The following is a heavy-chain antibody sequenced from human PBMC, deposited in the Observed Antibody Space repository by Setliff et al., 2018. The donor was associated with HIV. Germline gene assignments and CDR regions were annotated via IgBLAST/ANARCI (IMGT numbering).Heavy chain of an antibody. V-gene: IGHV4-61*02. CDR1: GVSISSGSYY. CDR2: IYTSGST. J-gene: IGHJ6*03. CDR3: ARDKGYYYMDV. Sequence: KPSETLSLTCTVSGVSISSGSYYWSWIRQSAGKGLEWIGRIYTSGSTNDNPSLKSRITISVDTPNNQFSLRLSSVTAADTAVYYCARDKGYYYMDVWGKGITVTVSS.